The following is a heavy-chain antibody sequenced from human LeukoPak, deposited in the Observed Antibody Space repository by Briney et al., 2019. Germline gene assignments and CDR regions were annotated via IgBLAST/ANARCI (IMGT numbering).Heavy chain of an antibody. D-gene: IGHD2-15*01. CDR2: ISGSGGST. CDR1: GFTFSSYA. CDR3: AKECSGGSCYSNSQYYYYGMDV. J-gene: IGHJ6*02. Sequence: PGGSLRLSCAASGFTFSSYAMSWVRQAPGKELEWVSAISGSGGSTYYADSVKGRFTVSRDNSKNTLYLQMNSLRAEDTAVFYCAKECSGGSCYSNSQYYYYGMDVWGQGTTVTVSS. V-gene: IGHV3-23*01.